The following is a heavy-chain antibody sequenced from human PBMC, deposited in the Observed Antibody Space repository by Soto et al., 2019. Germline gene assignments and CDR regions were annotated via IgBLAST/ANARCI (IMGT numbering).Heavy chain of an antibody. J-gene: IGHJ5*02. D-gene: IGHD3-10*01. Sequence: SETLSLTCTVSGGSISSYYWSWIRQPAGKGLEWIGRIYTSGSTNYNPSLKSRVTMSVDTSKNQFSLKLSSVTAADTAVYYCARNYGSGSYYIDNWFDPWGQGXLVTVYS. CDR1: GGSISSYY. CDR3: ARNYGSGSYYIDNWFDP. CDR2: IYTSGST. V-gene: IGHV4-4*07.